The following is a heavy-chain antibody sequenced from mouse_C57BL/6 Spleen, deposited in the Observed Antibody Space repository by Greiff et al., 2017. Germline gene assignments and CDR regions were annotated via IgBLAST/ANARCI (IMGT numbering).Heavy chain of an antibody. CDR3: TREGVGNYDWYFDV. CDR1: GYTFTDYE. V-gene: IGHV1-15*01. Sequence: VKLLESGAELVRPGASVTLSCKASGYTFTDYEMHWVKQTPVHGLEWIGAIDPETGGTAYNQKFKGKAILTADKSSSTAYMELRSLTSEDSAVYYCTREGVGNYDWYFDVWGTGTTVTVSS. J-gene: IGHJ1*03. D-gene: IGHD2-1*01. CDR2: IDPETGGT.